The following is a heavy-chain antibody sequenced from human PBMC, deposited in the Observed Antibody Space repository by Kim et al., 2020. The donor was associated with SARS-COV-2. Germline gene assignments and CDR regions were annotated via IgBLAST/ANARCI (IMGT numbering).Heavy chain of an antibody. D-gene: IGHD5-18*01. V-gene: IGHV1-46*01. J-gene: IGHJ4*02. CDR3: TRPIGSGYNYGSFAH. CDR1: GYTFTTHY. CDR2: VNPSDGGT. Sequence: ASVKVSCKASGYTFTTHYMHWVRQAPGQELEWMGVVNPSDGGTTYAQKFQDRITVTRDTSTSTVYVELSSLTSEDTAAYYCTRPIGSGYNYGSFAHWGQGTLVTVSS.